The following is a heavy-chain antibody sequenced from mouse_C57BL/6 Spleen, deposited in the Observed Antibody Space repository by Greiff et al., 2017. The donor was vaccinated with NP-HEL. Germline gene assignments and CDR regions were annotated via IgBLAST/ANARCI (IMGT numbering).Heavy chain of an antibody. V-gene: IGHV3-6*01. CDR1: GYSITSGYY. D-gene: IGHD1-1*01. CDR2: ISYDGSN. J-gene: IGHJ1*03. Sequence: ESGPGLVKPSQSLSLTCSVTGYSITSGYYWNWIRQFPGNKLEWMGYISYDGSNNYKPSLKNRISITRDTSKNQFFLKLNSVTTEDTATYYCARDPITTVVAPRYFDVWGTETTVTVSS. CDR3: ARDPITTVVAPRYFDV.